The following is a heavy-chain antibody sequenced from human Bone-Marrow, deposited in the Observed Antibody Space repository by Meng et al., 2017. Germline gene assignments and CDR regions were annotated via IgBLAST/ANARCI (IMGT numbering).Heavy chain of an antibody. CDR1: GYNFPDYY. D-gene: IGHD6-25*01. CDR3: ARDEAISAAGKLFGDY. CDR2: INHKSGDT. V-gene: IGHV1-2*06. Sequence: ASVQVSCKPSGYNFPDYYIHWVRRAPGQGLEWMGRINHKSGDTHYAQKFQARVTMTGDTSISTAYMELSGLRSDDTAMYYCARDEAISAAGKLFGDYWGQGTLVTVSS. J-gene: IGHJ4*02.